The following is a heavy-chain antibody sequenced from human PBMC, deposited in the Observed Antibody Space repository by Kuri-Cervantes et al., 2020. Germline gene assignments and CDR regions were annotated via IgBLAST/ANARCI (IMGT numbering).Heavy chain of an antibody. J-gene: IGHJ5*01. CDR3: ARGGGRYDRNYGGGWFDP. Sequence: SETLSLTCTVSGGSISSGGYYWSWIRQHPGKGLEWFGYIYYSGSTYYNPSLKSRVTISVDTSKNQFSLKLSSVTAADTAVYYCARGGGRYDRNYGGGWFDPWGQGTLVTVSS. CDR2: IYYSGST. V-gene: IGHV4-31*03. CDR1: GGSISSGGYY. D-gene: IGHD1-7*01.